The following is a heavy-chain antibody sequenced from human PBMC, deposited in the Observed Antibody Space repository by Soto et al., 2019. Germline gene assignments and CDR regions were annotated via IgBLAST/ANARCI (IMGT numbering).Heavy chain of an antibody. Sequence: GASVKVSCKASGYTFTGYYMHWLRQAPGQGLEWMGWINPNSGGTNYAQKFQGWVTMTRDTSISTAYMELSRLRSDDTAVYYCARGSYLGKRVPVSRWFDPWGQGTLVTVSS. J-gene: IGHJ5*02. D-gene: IGHD5-18*01. CDR2: INPNSGGT. CDR3: ARGSYLGKRVPVSRWFDP. V-gene: IGHV1-2*04. CDR1: GYTFTGYY.